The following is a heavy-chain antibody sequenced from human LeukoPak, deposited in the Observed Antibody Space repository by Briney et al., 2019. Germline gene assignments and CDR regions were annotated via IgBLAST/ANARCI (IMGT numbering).Heavy chain of an antibody. D-gene: IGHD5-18*01. CDR1: GYTFVDYY. CDR2: INPNTGGT. Sequence: ASVKVSCKTSGYTFVDYYVHWVRQAPGQGPEWMGWINPNTGGTEYGQNFQGRVTMTRDKSIRTAYMELSRLTSDDTAVYYCARSQYSSGYVDYWGWGTQVTVSS. V-gene: IGHV1-2*02. J-gene: IGHJ4*02. CDR3: ARSQYSSGYVDY.